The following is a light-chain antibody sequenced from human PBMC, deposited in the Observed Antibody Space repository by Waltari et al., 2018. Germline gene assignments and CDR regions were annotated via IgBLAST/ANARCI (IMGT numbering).Light chain of an antibody. J-gene: IGLJ3*02. Sequence: QSALTQPRSVSGSPGQSVTISCTGTSSDVGGYNYVSWYQHLPGKAPKLIIYDVTKWPSAVPDRFSGSNSDNTASLTISGILGEDEADYYCCSYGGRSWVFDGGTKLTVL. CDR1: SSDVGGYNY. CDR2: DVT. CDR3: CSYGGRSWV. V-gene: IGLV2-11*01.